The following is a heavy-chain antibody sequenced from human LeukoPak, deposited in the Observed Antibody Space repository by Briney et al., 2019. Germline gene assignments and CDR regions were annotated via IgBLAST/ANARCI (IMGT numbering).Heavy chain of an antibody. CDR2: IYYSGST. Sequence: SETLSLTCTVSGGSISSYYWSWIRQPPGKGLEWIGYIYYSGSTNYNPSLKSRVTISVDTSKNQFSLKLSSVTAADTAVYYCALYCSSTSCYLGYYGMDVWGQGTTVTVSS. J-gene: IGHJ6*02. CDR3: ALYCSSTSCYLGYYGMDV. V-gene: IGHV4-59*12. CDR1: GGSISSYY. D-gene: IGHD2-2*01.